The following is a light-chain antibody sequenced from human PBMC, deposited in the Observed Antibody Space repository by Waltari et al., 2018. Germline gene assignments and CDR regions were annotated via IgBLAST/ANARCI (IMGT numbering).Light chain of an antibody. J-gene: IGLJ2*01. V-gene: IGLV3-19*01. CDR3: HSRDSSGDVL. Sequence: SSELTQDPAVSVALGPTVRITCPGDNPRTYSVIWFKQKPGQAPALVIYGKNNRPSGIPDRFSASSSGSTASLTIIGAQAEDEADYYCHSRDSSGDVLIGGGTKLTVL. CDR2: GKN. CDR1: NPRTYS.